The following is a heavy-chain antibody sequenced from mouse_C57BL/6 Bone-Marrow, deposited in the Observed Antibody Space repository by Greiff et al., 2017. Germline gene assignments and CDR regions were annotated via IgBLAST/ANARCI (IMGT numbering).Heavy chain of an antibody. Sequence: VQLQQSGAELVRPGASVKLSCTASGFKIKDYYMHWVKQRPEKGLEWIGRIDPEDGDTEYAPKFQGKATMTADTSANTAYLQLSSLTSEDTSGYYGTTVDDYYYYAMDYWGQGTSVTVSS. J-gene: IGHJ4*01. V-gene: IGHV14-1*01. CDR2: IDPEDGDT. CDR1: GFKIKDYY. D-gene: IGHD2-4*01. CDR3: TTVDDYYYYAMDY.